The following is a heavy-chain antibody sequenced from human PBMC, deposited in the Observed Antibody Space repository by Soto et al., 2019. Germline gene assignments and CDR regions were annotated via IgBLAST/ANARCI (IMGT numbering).Heavy chain of an antibody. V-gene: IGHV3-7*01. Sequence: EVQLVESGGGLVPPGGSLRLYCAGAGFTFSSYWMSWVRQAPGKGLEWVANIKQDGSEKYYVDSVNGRFTISRDNAKNSLYLQMHSLRVEDTAVYYCAGEKRANGYFDYWGQGTLVAVSP. D-gene: IGHD6-25*01. CDR1: GFTFSSYW. CDR3: AGEKRANGYFDY. J-gene: IGHJ4*02. CDR2: IKQDGSEK.